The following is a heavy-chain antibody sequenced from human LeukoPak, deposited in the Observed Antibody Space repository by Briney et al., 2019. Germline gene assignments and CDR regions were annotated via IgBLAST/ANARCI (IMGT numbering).Heavy chain of an antibody. V-gene: IGHV4-34*01. CDR1: GESLSKYY. D-gene: IGHD1-26*01. J-gene: IGHJ4*02. CDR2: INHRGST. CDR3: ASSVGSTDY. Sequence: ASETLSLTCAVYGESLSKYYWTWIRQSPGKGLEWIGEINHRGSTNLNPSLKSRVTLSADTSKYQLSLKLTSVTAADAAVYYCASSVGSTDYWGQGTLVTVSS.